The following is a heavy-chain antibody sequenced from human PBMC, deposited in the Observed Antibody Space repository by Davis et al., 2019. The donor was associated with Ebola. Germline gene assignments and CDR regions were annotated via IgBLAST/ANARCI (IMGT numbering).Heavy chain of an antibody. CDR1: GYTFTSYY. CDR2: INPSGGST. J-gene: IGHJ4*02. CDR3: ARVRDFWSGSPFDY. Sequence: ASVKVSCKASGYTFTSYYMHWVRQAPGQGLEWMGIINPSGGSTNYAQKLQGRVTMTTDTSTSTAYMELRSLRSDDTAVYYCARVRDFWSGSPFDYWGQGTLVTVSS. V-gene: IGHV1-46*01. D-gene: IGHD3-3*01.